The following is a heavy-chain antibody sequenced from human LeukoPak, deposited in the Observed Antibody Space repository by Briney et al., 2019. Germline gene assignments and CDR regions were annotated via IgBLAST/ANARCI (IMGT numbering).Heavy chain of an antibody. J-gene: IGHJ4*02. Sequence: GGSLRLSRAASGFTFSSYGMHWVRQAPGKWLEWVAFIRYDGSNKYYADSVKGRFTISRDNAKNSVDLQMSSLRAEDTAVYYCARWARSGTFFDFWGQGTLVTVSS. CDR1: GFTFSSYG. CDR3: ARWARSGTFFDF. CDR2: IRYDGSNK. D-gene: IGHD1-7*01. V-gene: IGHV3-30*02.